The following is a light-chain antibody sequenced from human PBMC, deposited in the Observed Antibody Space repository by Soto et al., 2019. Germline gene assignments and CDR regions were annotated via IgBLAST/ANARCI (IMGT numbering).Light chain of an antibody. Sequence: QSALTQPASVSGSPGQSITISCTGTSSDVGGYNYVSWYQQHPGKAPKLMIYDVSNRPSGVSNRFSGSKSGNTASLTISGLQAADEADYYCSSSTSSSTVVFGGGTKLTVL. CDR2: DVS. V-gene: IGLV2-14*01. CDR1: SSDVGGYNY. CDR3: SSSTSSSTVV. J-gene: IGLJ2*01.